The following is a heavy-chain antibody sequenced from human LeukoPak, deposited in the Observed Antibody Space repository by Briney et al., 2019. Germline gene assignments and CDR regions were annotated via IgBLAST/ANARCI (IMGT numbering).Heavy chain of an antibody. V-gene: IGHV3-53*01. D-gene: IGHD5-12*01. CDR2: IYSGGST. CDR3: ARGGLRDAFDI. J-gene: IGHJ3*02. Sequence: GGSLRLSCAASGFTFSTYWMHWVRHDPGKGLEWVSVIYSGGSTYYADSVKGRFTISRDNSKNTLYLQMNSLRAEDTAVYYCARGGLRDAFDIWGQGTMVTVSS. CDR1: GFTFSTYW.